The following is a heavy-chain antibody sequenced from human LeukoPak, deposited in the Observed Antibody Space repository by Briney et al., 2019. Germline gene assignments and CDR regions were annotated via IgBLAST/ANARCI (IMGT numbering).Heavy chain of an antibody. J-gene: IGHJ4*02. V-gene: IGHV1-46*01. CDR3: ARESATGRFLSHFDY. CDR2: INPSGGST. CDR1: GYTFTSYY. Sequence: ASVKVSCKASGYTFTSYYMHWVRQAPGQGLEWMGIINPSGGSTSYAQKFQGRVTMTRDMSTSTVYMELSSLRSEDTAVYYCARESATGRFLSHFDYWGQGTLVTVSS. D-gene: IGHD1-26*01.